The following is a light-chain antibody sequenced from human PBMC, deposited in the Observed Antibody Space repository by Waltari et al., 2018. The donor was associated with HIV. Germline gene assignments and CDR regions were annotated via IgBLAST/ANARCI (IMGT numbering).Light chain of an antibody. V-gene: IGLV1-44*01. J-gene: IGLJ3*02. Sequence: SVLTQPPSASGTPGQSVTISCSGSSSNIGSDTVNWYQHLPGTAPKLLIYRNNERPSGVPDRFYGSKSGTSASLAISGLQSEDEADYYCAAWDDTLNGPVFGGGTKLTVL. CDR2: RNN. CDR3: AAWDDTLNGPV. CDR1: SSNIGSDT.